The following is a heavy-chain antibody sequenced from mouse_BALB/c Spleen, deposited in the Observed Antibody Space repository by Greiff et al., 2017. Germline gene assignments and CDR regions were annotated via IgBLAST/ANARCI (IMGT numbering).Heavy chain of an antibody. J-gene: IGHJ4*01. CDR3: ARDRGWLLRGYAMDY. V-gene: IGHV2-6-7*01. Sequence: VKLVESGPGLVAPSQSLFITCTVSGFSLTGYGVNWVRQPPGKGLEWLGMIWGDGSTDYNSALKSRLSISKDNSKSQVFLKMNSLQTDDTARYYCARDRGWLLRGYAMDYWGQGTSVTVSP. D-gene: IGHD2-3*01. CDR2: IWGDGST. CDR1: GFSLTGYG.